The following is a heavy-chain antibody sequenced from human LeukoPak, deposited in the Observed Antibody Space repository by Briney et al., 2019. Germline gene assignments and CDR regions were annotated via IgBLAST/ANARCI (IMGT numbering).Heavy chain of an antibody. J-gene: IGHJ4*02. CDR2: INPDGSTT. V-gene: IGHV3-7*01. D-gene: IGHD3-16*01. CDR1: GFTFSNFW. CDR3: VRDPGWGAFDI. Sequence: GGSLRLSCAASGFTFSNFWMSWVRQAPGKGLEWVAIINPDGSTTGYVDSVKGRFTISRDNAKNSLCLQLNSLRAEDTAVYYCVRDPGWGAFDIWGQGTLVTVSS.